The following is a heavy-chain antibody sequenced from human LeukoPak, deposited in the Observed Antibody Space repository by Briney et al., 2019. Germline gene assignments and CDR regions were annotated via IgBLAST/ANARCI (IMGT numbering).Heavy chain of an antibody. J-gene: IGHJ6*02. CDR3: ARDYSVADLYYYYGMDV. Sequence: GGSLRLSCAASGFTFSNAWMSWVRQAPGKGLEWVAVISYDGSNKYYADSVKGRFTISRDNSKNTLYLQMNSLRAEDTAVYYCARDYSVADLYYYYGMDVWGQGTTVTVSS. V-gene: IGHV3-30-3*01. CDR2: ISYDGSNK. CDR1: GFTFSNAW. D-gene: IGHD6-19*01.